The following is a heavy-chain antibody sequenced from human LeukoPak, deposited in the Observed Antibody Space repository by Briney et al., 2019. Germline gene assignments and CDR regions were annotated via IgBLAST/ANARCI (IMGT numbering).Heavy chain of an antibody. Sequence: GRSLRLSCAASGFTFSSYGMHWVRQAPGKGLEWVAVIWYDGSNKYYADSVKGRFTISRDNSKNTLYLQMNSLRAEDTAVYYCARDSVRKAVADDNYYYYGMDVWGQGTTVTVSS. CDR1: GFTFSSYG. J-gene: IGHJ6*02. V-gene: IGHV3-33*01. D-gene: IGHD6-19*01. CDR3: ARDSVRKAVADDNYYYYGMDV. CDR2: IWYDGSNK.